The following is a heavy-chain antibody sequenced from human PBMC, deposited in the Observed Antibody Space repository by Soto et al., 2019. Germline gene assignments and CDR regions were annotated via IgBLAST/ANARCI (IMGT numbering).Heavy chain of an antibody. V-gene: IGHV1-69*06. CDR3: ARGLVSRSGSYYVPFDY. CDR2: IIPIFGTA. D-gene: IGHD3-10*01. J-gene: IGHJ4*02. Sequence: SVKVSCKASGGTFSSYAISWVRQAPGQGLEWMGGIIPIFGTANYAQKFQGRVTITADKSTSTAYMELSSLRSEDTAVYYCARGLVSRSGSYYVPFDYWGQGTLVTVSS. CDR1: GGTFSSYA.